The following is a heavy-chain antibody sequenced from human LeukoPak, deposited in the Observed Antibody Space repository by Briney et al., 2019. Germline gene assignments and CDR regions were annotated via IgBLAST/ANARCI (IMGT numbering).Heavy chain of an antibody. CDR3: AREVRWDYFDF. CDR2: LSYDGSSK. Sequence: GGSLRLSCAASGFTFSTYAMHWVRQAPGKGLEWVTVLSYDGSSKYYADSVKGRFTISRDNSKNTLYLQMNSLRADDTAVYYCAREVRWDYFDFWGQGTLVTVSS. J-gene: IGHJ4*02. D-gene: IGHD1-26*01. V-gene: IGHV3-30*14. CDR1: GFTFSTYA.